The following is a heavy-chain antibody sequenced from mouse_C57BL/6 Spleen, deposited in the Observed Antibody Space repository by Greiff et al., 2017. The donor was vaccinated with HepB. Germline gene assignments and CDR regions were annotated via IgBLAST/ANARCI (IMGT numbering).Heavy chain of an antibody. Sequence: VQLKESGPGLVKPSQSLSLTCSVTGYSITSGYYWNWIRQFPGNKLEWMGYISYDGSNNYNPSLKNRISITRDTSKNQFFLKLNSVTTEDTATYYCARRGGGSDYWGQGTTLTVSS. J-gene: IGHJ2*01. CDR1: GYSITSGYY. V-gene: IGHV3-6*01. D-gene: IGHD1-1*01. CDR2: ISYDGSN. CDR3: ARRGGGSDY.